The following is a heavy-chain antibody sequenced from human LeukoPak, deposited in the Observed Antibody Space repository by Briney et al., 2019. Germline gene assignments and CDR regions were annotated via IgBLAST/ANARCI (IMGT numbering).Heavy chain of an antibody. CDR3: AYQLLGEGYWFDP. J-gene: IGHJ5*02. Sequence: SVKVSCKASGGTFSSYAISWVRQAPGQGLEWMGRIIPTLGIANYAQKFQGRVTITADKSTSTAYMELSSLRSEDTAVYYCAYQLLGEGYWFDPWGQGTLVTVSS. CDR2: IIPTLGIA. CDR1: GGTFSSYA. D-gene: IGHD2-2*01. V-gene: IGHV1-69*04.